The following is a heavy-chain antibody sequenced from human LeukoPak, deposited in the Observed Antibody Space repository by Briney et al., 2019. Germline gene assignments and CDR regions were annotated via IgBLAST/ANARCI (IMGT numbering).Heavy chain of an antibody. Sequence: GGSLRRSCAASGFTCSSYTMNWVRQAPGKGLEWSSSINPTGNSVYYADSGKGRSTVSGYAAKNSLYLQIGSLRAGDTAMYYRARDFMGESGYAGYWGQGTLVTVSS. CDR3: ARDFMGESGYAGY. J-gene: IGHJ4*02. CDR2: INPTGNSV. CDR1: GFTCSSYT. D-gene: IGHD5-12*01. V-gene: IGHV3-21*01.